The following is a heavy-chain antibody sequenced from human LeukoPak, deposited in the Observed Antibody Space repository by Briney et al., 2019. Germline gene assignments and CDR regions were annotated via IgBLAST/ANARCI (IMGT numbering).Heavy chain of an antibody. CDR2: ISSNGGST. J-gene: IGHJ4*02. CDR1: GFTFSSYA. CDR3: ARFRCSGGSCYYDY. Sequence: GGSLRLSCAASGFTFSSYAMHWVRQAPGKGLEYVSAISSNGGSTYYANSVKGRFTISRDNSKNTLYLQMGSLRAEDMAVYYCARFRCSGGSCYYDYWDQGTLVTVSS. V-gene: IGHV3-64*01. D-gene: IGHD2-15*01.